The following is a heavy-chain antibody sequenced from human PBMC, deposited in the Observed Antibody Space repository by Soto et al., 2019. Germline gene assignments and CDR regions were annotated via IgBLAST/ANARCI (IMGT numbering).Heavy chain of an antibody. CDR2: ISSSGSTI. Sequence: AGGSLRLSCAASGFTFSSYEMNWVRQAPGKGLEWVSYISSSGSTIYYADSVKGRFTISRDNAKNSLYLQMNILRAEDTAVYYCARASKPSIAARPNWFDPWGQGTLVTVSS. CDR3: ARASKPSIAARPNWFDP. D-gene: IGHD6-6*01. J-gene: IGHJ5*02. V-gene: IGHV3-48*03. CDR1: GFTFSSYE.